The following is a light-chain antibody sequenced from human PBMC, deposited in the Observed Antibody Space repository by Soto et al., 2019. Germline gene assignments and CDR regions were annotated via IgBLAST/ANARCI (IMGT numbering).Light chain of an antibody. CDR2: DAS. V-gene: IGKV1-33*01. J-gene: IGKJ2*01. Sequence: DIQMTQSPSSLSASVGDRVTITCQASQDISNNLHWYQPKPGKPPKLLIYDASNLETGVPSRFSGSGSGSDFTFTISSLQPEDVATYYCQQYDDLPRTFSQGTKLQIK. CDR1: QDISNN. CDR3: QQYDDLPRT.